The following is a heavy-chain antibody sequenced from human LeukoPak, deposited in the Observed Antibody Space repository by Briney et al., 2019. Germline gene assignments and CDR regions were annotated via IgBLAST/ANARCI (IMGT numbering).Heavy chain of an antibody. Sequence: ASVKVSCKASGYTFTSYNINWVRQATGQGLEWMGWMNPNSGNTGYAQKFQGRVTITRNTSISTAYMELSSLRSEDTAVYYCARGRLKRYYDFWSGRYYFDYWGQGTLVTVSS. CDR1: GYTFTSYN. J-gene: IGHJ4*02. CDR3: ARGRLKRYYDFWSGRYYFDY. V-gene: IGHV1-8*03. D-gene: IGHD3-3*01. CDR2: MNPNSGNT.